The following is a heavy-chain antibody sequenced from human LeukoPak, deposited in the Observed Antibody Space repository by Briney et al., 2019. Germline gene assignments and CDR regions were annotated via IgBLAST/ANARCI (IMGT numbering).Heavy chain of an antibody. J-gene: IGHJ5*02. CDR2: IYYSGGT. V-gene: IGHV4-39*01. CDR3: GSRVWNNWFDP. Sequence: SETLSLTCTVSGGSVSSSSYYWGWIRQPPGKGLEWIGSIYYSGGTYYNPSLKSRVTISVDTSKNQFSLKVSSVTAADTAVYYRGSRVWNNWFDPWGQGTLVTVSS. D-gene: IGHD2-8*01. CDR1: GGSVSSSSYY.